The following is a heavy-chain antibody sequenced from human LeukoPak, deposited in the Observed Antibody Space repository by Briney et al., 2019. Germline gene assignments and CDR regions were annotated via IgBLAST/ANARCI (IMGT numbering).Heavy chain of an antibody. V-gene: IGHV1-69*04. CDR3: ARPLEWFGEVDAFDI. Sequence: SVTVSCTASGGTFSSYAISWVRQAPGQGLEWMGRIIPILGIANYAQKFQGRVTITADKSTSTAYMELSSLRSEDTAVYYCARPLEWFGEVDAFDIWGQGTMVTVSS. J-gene: IGHJ3*02. CDR2: IIPILGIA. CDR1: GGTFSSYA. D-gene: IGHD3-10*01.